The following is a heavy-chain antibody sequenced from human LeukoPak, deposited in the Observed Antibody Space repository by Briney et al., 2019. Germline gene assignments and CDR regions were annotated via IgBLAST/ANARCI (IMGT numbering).Heavy chain of an antibody. CDR3: ATTSGYA. D-gene: IGHD5-12*01. Sequence: SETLSLTCTVSGGSISSSSYYWGWIRQPPGKGLEWIGSIYHSGSSYYTPSLKSRVTISVDTSKNQFPLKLSSVTAADTAVYYCATTSGYAWGQGTLVTVSS. CDR2: IYHSGSS. CDR1: GGSISSSSYY. V-gene: IGHV4-39*01. J-gene: IGHJ4*02.